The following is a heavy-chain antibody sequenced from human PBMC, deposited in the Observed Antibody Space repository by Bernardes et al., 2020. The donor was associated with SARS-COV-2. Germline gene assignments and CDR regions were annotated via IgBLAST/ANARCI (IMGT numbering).Heavy chain of an antibody. CDR3: ARGGYYYDSSGYYFDEGAFDY. Sequence: GGSLRLSCAASGFTFSSYWMHWVRQAPGKGLVWVSRINSDGSSTSYADSVKGRFTISRDNAKNTLYLQMNSLRAEDTAVYYCARGGYYYDSSGYYFDEGAFDYWGQGTLVTVSS. CDR1: GFTFSSYW. J-gene: IGHJ4*02. CDR2: INSDGSST. V-gene: IGHV3-74*01. D-gene: IGHD3-22*01.